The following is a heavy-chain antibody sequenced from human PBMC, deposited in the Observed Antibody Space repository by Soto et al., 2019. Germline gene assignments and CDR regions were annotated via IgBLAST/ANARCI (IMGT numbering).Heavy chain of an antibody. Sequence: VGSLRLSWAASGFSFSRFEMNWVRPAPGKGLEWVSYISSSSDIMYYADSVKGRFAISRDNAKNSLFLQMNSLRPEDTAVYYCAKDLGSYLSPAFDYWGLGTLVTVSS. CDR2: ISSSSDIM. CDR3: AKDLGSYLSPAFDY. D-gene: IGHD1-26*01. CDR1: GFSFSRFE. J-gene: IGHJ4*02. V-gene: IGHV3-48*03.